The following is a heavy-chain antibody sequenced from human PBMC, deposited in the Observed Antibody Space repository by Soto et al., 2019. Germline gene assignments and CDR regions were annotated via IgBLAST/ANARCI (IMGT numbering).Heavy chain of an antibody. J-gene: IGHJ6*03. CDR3: ARGPDDFWSGYFGDTMDV. CDR2: IKQDGSEK. Sequence: EVQLVESGGGLVQPGGSLRLSCAASGFTFSSYWMSWVRQAPGKGLEWVANIKQDGSEKYYVDSVKGRFTISRDNAKNSLYLQMNSLRAEDTAVYYCARGPDDFWSGYFGDTMDVWGKGTTVTVSS. V-gene: IGHV3-7*01. D-gene: IGHD3-3*01. CDR1: GFTFSSYW.